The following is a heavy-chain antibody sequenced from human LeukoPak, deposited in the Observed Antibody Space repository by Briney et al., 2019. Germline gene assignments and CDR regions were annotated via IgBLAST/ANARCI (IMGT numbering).Heavy chain of an antibody. CDR1: GFTFSSYS. V-gene: IGHV3-48*04. D-gene: IGHD1-26*01. J-gene: IGHJ4*02. Sequence: GGSPRLSCAASGFTFSSYSMNWVRQAPGKGLDWVSYISGTSSTMHYADSVKGRFTISRDNAKNSLYLQMNSPRAEDTAVYYCARVEWEGPHPTLNYWGQGTLVTVSS. CDR2: ISGTSSTM. CDR3: ARVEWEGPHPTLNY.